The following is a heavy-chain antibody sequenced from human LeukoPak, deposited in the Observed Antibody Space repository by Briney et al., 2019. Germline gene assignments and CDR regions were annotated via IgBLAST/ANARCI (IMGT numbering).Heavy chain of an antibody. CDR2: IVVGSGNT. V-gene: IGHV1-58*01. D-gene: IGHD6-19*01. J-gene: IGHJ6*02. CDR1: GFTFTSSA. Sequence: SVKVSCKASGFTFTSSAVQWVRQARGQRLEWIGWIVVGSGNTNYAQKFQERVTITRDMSTSTAYMELSSLRSEDTAVYYCAAVGSDSSGWPPQTYYYYGMDVWGQGTTVTVSS. CDR3: AAVGSDSSGWPPQTYYYYGMDV.